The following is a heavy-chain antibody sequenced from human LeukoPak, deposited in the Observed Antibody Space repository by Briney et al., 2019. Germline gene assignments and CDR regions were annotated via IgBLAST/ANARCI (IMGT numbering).Heavy chain of an antibody. CDR3: ARDFGGDDWNYEYFQH. J-gene: IGHJ1*01. V-gene: IGHV1-2*02. CDR2: INPNSGGT. CDR1: GYTFTGYY. Sequence: ASVKVSCKASGYTFTGYYMHWVRQAPGQGLEWMGWINPNSGGTNYAQKFQGRVTMTRDTSISTAYMELSRLRSDDTAVYYCARDFGGDDWNYEYFQHWGQGTLVTVSS. D-gene: IGHD1-7*01.